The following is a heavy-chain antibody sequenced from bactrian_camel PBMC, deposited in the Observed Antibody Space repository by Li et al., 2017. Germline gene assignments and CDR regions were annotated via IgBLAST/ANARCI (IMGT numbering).Heavy chain of an antibody. CDR2: INMDGSVT. CDR3: ACETGGTYRLGLNV. V-gene: IGHV3S40*01. D-gene: IGHD7*01. CDR1: GFTFSGYD. Sequence: VQLVESGGGLVQPGGSLRLSCAASGFTFSGYDMSWVRQAPGKGLEWVSGINMDGSVTYIADSVKGRFTVSRDNVKNTLYSQMNSLKTEDTAMYYCACETGGTYRLGLNVRGQGTQVTVS. J-gene: IGHJ4*01.